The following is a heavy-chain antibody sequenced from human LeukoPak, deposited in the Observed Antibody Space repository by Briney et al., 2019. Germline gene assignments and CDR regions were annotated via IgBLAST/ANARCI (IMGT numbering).Heavy chain of an antibody. D-gene: IGHD3-22*01. CDR1: GGSISSSSYY. CDR2: IYYSGST. Sequence: SETLSLTCTVSGGSISSSSYYWSWIRQPPGKGLEWIGYIYYSGSTNYNPSLKSRVTISADTSKNQFSLKLRSVTAADTAVYYCARVTGYMIEDYFDYWGQGTLVTVSS. J-gene: IGHJ4*02. CDR3: ARVTGYMIEDYFDY. V-gene: IGHV4-61*01.